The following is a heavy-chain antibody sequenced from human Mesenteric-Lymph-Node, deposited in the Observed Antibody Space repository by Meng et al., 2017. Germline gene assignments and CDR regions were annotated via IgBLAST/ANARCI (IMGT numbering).Heavy chain of an antibody. J-gene: IGHJ5*02. V-gene: IGHV4-39*07. CDR2: IYYSGST. D-gene: IGHD5-12*01. CDR3: ARGHSGYDWAWFDP. CDR1: GGSISSSSYY. Sequence: GSLRLSCTVSGGSISSSSYYWGWIRQPPGKGLEWIGSIYYSGSTYYNPSLKSRVTISVDTSKNQFSLKLSSVTAADTAVYYCARGHSGYDWAWFDPWGQGTLVTVSS.